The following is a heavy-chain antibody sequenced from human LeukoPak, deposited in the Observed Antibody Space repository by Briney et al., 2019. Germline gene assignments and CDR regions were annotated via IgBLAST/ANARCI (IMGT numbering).Heavy chain of an antibody. CDR3: ARGVLAGYDSSGYPCYNRFDP. CDR2: INPNSGGT. D-gene: IGHD3-22*01. CDR1: GYTFTGYY. V-gene: IGHV1-2*02. Sequence: GASVKVSCKASGYTFTGYYMHWVRQAPGQGLEWMGWINPNSGGTKYAQKFQGRVTMTRDTSISTAYMELSRLRSDDTAVYYCARGVLAGYDSSGYPCYNRFDPWGQGTLVTVSS. J-gene: IGHJ5*02.